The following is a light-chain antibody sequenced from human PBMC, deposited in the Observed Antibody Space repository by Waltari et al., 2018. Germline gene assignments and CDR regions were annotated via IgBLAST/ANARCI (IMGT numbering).Light chain of an antibody. V-gene: IGLV2-14*01. J-gene: IGLJ3*02. Sequence: QSALTQPASVSGSPGQSITISCTGTSSAVGGYNYVSWYQQHPGQAPKPLIFDVSYRPSGGSDRFSGSKSGNTASLTISGLQAEDESDYYCCSFTSRSTWVFGGGTKLTVL. CDR1: SSAVGGYNY. CDR2: DVS. CDR3: CSFTSRSTWV.